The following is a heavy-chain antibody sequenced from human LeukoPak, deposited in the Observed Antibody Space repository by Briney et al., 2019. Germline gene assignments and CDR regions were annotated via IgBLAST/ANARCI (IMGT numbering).Heavy chain of an antibody. V-gene: IGHV3-33*06. CDR1: GFTFSSYG. Sequence: TLRLSCAASGFTFSSYGMHWVRQAPGKGLDWVDVIWYDGSTQYYADSVKVRFTTSRDHPKNTQYLQMNSVRPEDTAVYYCAKGRLFGELLSFDYWGQGTLVTVSS. CDR2: IWYDGSTQ. CDR3: AKGRLFGELLSFDY. D-gene: IGHD3-10*02. J-gene: IGHJ4*02.